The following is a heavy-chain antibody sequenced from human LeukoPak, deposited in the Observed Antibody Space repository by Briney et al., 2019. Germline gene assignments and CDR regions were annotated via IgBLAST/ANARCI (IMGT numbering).Heavy chain of an antibody. Sequence: SETLSLTCTVSGGSISSYYWSWIRQPAGKELEWIGRISSSGSTNCNPFLKSRVTMSVDTSKNQFSLKLSSVTAAYTAIYYCARGELDSSGWLRFGYWGQGTLVTVSS. V-gene: IGHV4-4*07. CDR2: ISSSGST. CDR3: ARGELDSSGWLRFGY. D-gene: IGHD6-19*01. J-gene: IGHJ4*02. CDR1: GGSISSYY.